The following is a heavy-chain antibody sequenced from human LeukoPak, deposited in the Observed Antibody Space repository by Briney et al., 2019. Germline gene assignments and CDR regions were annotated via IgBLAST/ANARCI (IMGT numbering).Heavy chain of an antibody. CDR3: ARKYPDHWFDP. D-gene: IGHD6-6*01. Sequence: PSETLSLTCTISSGSISSGDFYWTWIRQPPGKGLEWIGYIFYTGSTNYSPSLRSRVSISVDTFKNQFSLKLSSVTAADTAVYYCARKYPDHWFDPWGQGTLVTVSS. J-gene: IGHJ5*02. V-gene: IGHV4-30-4*01. CDR2: IFYTGST. CDR1: SGSISSGDFY.